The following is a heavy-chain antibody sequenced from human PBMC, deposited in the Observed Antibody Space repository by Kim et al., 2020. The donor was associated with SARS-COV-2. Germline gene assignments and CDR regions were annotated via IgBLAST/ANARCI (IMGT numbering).Heavy chain of an antibody. CDR3: AKVAAAGHAFDI. J-gene: IGHJ3*02. V-gene: IGHV3-23*01. D-gene: IGHD6-13*01. Sequence: YYADSVKGRFTISRDNSKNTLYLQMNSLRAEDTAVYYCAKVAAAGHAFDIWGQGTMVTVSS.